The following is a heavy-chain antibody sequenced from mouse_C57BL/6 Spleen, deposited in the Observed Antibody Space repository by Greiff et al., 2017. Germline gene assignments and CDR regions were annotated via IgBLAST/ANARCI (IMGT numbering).Heavy chain of an antibody. CDR2: ISDGGSYT. CDR1: GFTFSSYA. D-gene: IGHD1-1*01. V-gene: IGHV5-4*03. Sequence: EVKLVESGGGLVKPGGSLKLSCAASGFTFSSYAMSWVRQTPEKRLEWVATISDGGSYTYYPDNVKGGFTISRDNAKNNLYLQMSHLKSEDTAMYYCARVDYGNYFDYWGQGTTLTVSS. CDR3: ARVDYGNYFDY. J-gene: IGHJ2*01.